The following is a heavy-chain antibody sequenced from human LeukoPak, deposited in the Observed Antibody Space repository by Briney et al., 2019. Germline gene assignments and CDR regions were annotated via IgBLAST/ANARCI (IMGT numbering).Heavy chain of an antibody. CDR1: GYSFTNYW. D-gene: IGHD6-13*01. J-gene: IGHJ6*02. CDR3: ARHITYTSSRPTPYGMDV. CDR2: IYPGDSDT. V-gene: IGHV5-51*01. Sequence: GESLKISCKGFGYSFTNYWIGWVRQMPGKGLEWMGIIYPGDSDTRYSPSLQGQVTISADKSITTAYLQWSSLKASDTAMYYCARHITYTSSRPTPYGMDVWGQGTTVTVSS.